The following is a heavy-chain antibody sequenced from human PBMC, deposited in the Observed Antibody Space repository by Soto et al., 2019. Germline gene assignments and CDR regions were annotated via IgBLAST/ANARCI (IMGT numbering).Heavy chain of an antibody. J-gene: IGHJ6*04. CDR1: GGSISTGGYY. V-gene: IGHV4-31*03. CDR3: ARDYPSDTWVRGVPLNYDLDV. Sequence: PSETLSLTCTVSGGSISTGGYYWSWIRQHPGKGLEWIGYIYYSGSTYYNPSLKGRLTISVDTSKNQFSLKLSSVTAADTAVYYCARDYPSDTWVRGVPLNYDLDVWGKGTTVTVSS. D-gene: IGHD3-10*01. CDR2: IYYSGST.